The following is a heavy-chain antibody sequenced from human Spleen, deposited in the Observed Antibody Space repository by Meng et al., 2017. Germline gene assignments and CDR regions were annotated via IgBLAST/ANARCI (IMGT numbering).Heavy chain of an antibody. CDR1: GFTFDDYA. CDR3: ARVSGYSYGYFDS. J-gene: IGHJ4*02. D-gene: IGHD5-18*01. V-gene: IGHV3-9*01. Sequence: SLKISCAAAGFTFDDYAMHWVRQAPGKGLEWVSGISWNSGTIAYADFVKGRFTISRDNAKNSLYLQMNSLRAEDTAVYYCARVSGYSYGYFDSWGQGTLVTVSS. CDR2: ISWNSGTI.